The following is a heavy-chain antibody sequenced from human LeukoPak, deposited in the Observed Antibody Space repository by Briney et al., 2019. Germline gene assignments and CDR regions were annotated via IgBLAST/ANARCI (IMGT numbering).Heavy chain of an antibody. D-gene: IGHD6-19*01. V-gene: IGHV3-48*04. CDR1: GFTFGIYS. Sequence: GGSLRLSCAASGFTFGIYSMNWVRQAPGKGLEWVSYISSSGSTIYYADSVKGRFTISRDNAKNSLYLQMNSLRAEDTAVYYCAAALAIAVGGTTPGDYWGQGTLVTVSS. CDR2: ISSSGSTI. J-gene: IGHJ4*02. CDR3: AAALAIAVGGTTPGDY.